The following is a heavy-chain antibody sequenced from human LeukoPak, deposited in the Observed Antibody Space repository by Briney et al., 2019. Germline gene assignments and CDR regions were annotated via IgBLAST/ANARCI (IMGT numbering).Heavy chain of an antibody. CDR1: GFTFSSYS. CDR3: AKDRTYYYDSSGYPDY. CDR2: ISYDGSNK. V-gene: IGHV3-30*18. Sequence: GGSLRLSCAASGFTFSSYSMNWVRQAPGKGLEWVAVISYDGSNKYYADSVKGRFTISRDNSKNTLYLQMNSLRAEDTAVYYCAKDRTYYYDSSGYPDYWGQGTLVTVSS. J-gene: IGHJ4*02. D-gene: IGHD3-22*01.